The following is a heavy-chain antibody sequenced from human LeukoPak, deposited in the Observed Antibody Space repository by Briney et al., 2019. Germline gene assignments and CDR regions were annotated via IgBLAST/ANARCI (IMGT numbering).Heavy chain of an antibody. Sequence: GGSLRLSCAASGFTFSNHWMSWVRQAPGEGLEWVANIKQDGSEKYYVDSVKGRFTISKDNAKNSLFLQMNSLRAEDTAVYYCARGTVVIPAADFDYWGQGTLVSVSS. J-gene: IGHJ4*02. V-gene: IGHV3-7*01. CDR1: GFTFSNHW. D-gene: IGHD2-2*01. CDR2: IKQDGSEK. CDR3: ARGTVVIPAADFDY.